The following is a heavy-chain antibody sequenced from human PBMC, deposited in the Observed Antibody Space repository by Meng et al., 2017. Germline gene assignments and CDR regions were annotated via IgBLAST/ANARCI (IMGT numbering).Heavy chain of an antibody. V-gene: IGHV4-4*02. CDR3: ARGRYSSGWDRFDY. CDR2: IYHSGST. D-gene: IGHD6-19*01. CDR1: GGAISSSNW. Sequence: QVQLQESGPGRGNPSGTLSLTCAVSGGAISSSNWWSWVRQPPGKGLEWIGEIYHSGSTNYNPSLKSRVTISVDKSKNQFSLKLSSVTAADTAVYYCARGRYSSGWDRFDYWGQGTLVTVSS. J-gene: IGHJ4*02.